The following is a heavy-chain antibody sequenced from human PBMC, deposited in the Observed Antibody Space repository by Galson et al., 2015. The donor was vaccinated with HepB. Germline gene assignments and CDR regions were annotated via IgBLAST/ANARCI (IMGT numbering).Heavy chain of an antibody. Sequence: SVKVSCKASGYTFTSYGISWVRRAPGQGLEWMGWISAYNGNTNYAQKLQGRVTMTTDTSTSTAYMELRSLRSDDTAVYCCARASGAYYAPFWFDPWGQGTLVTVSS. CDR3: ARASGAYYAPFWFDP. CDR2: ISAYNGNT. V-gene: IGHV1-18*04. D-gene: IGHD3-10*01. J-gene: IGHJ5*02. CDR1: GYTFTSYG.